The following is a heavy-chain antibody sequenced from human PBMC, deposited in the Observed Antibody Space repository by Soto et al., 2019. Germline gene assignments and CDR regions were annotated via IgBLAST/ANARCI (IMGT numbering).Heavy chain of an antibody. Sequence: GGSLRLSCAATGCTFSVYAMTWVRHSPGKGLEWVSAVTANGGSTYSADSVKGRFTISRDNSKNTLFLQMNSLRAEDTAVYYCASLGVGDWANYYYYYGMEVWGQGTTVTVS. CDR2: VTANGGST. J-gene: IGHJ6*01. CDR3: ASLGVGDWANYYYYYGMEV. V-gene: IGHV3-23*01. D-gene: IGHD2-21*02. CDR1: GCTFSVYA.